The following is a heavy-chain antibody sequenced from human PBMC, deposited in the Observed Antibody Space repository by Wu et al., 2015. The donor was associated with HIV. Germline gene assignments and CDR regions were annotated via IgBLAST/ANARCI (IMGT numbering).Heavy chain of an antibody. Sequence: QGHLVQSGPEVKSPGASVKVSCKASGYSFSAYXMHWVRQAPGQGLEWMGWVHPNSGGTHFAQRFQGRVSLTRDTSITTAYMEVTNLRFDDTAVYFCARTDGDFIDFWGQGTLVTVSS. CDR2: VHPNSGGT. V-gene: IGHV1-2*02. J-gene: IGHJ4*02. D-gene: IGHD3-10*01. CDR3: ARTDGDFIDF. CDR1: GYSFSAYX.